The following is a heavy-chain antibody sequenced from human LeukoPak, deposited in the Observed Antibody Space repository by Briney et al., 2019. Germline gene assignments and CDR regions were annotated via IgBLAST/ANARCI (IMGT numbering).Heavy chain of an antibody. CDR1: GFTFSSYA. V-gene: IGHV3-64*01. CDR3: ARAMRRARGYCSSTSCLTGAPWFDP. Sequence: GGSLRLSCAASGFTFSSYAMHWVRQAPGKGLEYVSAISSNGGSTYSANSVKGRFTISRDNSKNTLYLQMGSLRAEDMAVYYCARAMRRARGYCSSTSCLTGAPWFDPWGQGTLVTVSS. J-gene: IGHJ5*02. CDR2: ISSNGGST. D-gene: IGHD2-2*01.